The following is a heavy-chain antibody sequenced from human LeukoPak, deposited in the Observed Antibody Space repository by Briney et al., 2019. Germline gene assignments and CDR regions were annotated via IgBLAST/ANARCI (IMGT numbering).Heavy chain of an antibody. J-gene: IGHJ2*01. D-gene: IGHD3-3*01. CDR3: ARGRDTSGYYGTHWFLDL. CDR2: ISASGST. V-gene: IGHV4-4*07. Sequence: PSETLSLTCAVSGGSISSYCWSWIRQPGGKGLEWIGRISASGSTNYTPSLKSRVTMSVDTSKNQFSLRLSSVTAADTAVYYCARGRDTSGYYGTHWFLDLWGRGTLLSVSS. CDR1: GGSISSYC.